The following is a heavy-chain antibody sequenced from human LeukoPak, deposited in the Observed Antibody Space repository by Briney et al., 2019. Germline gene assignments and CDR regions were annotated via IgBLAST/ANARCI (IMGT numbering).Heavy chain of an antibody. J-gene: IGHJ6*02. Sequence: SVKVSCKASGYTFTSYGISWVRQAPGQGLEWMGWISAYNGNTNYAQKLQGRVTMTTDTSTSTACMELRSLRSDDTAVYYCARDSQWLVRSYYYYGMDVWGQGTTVTVSS. CDR1: GYTFTSYG. CDR2: ISAYNGNT. V-gene: IGHV1-18*01. CDR3: ARDSQWLVRSYYYYGMDV. D-gene: IGHD6-19*01.